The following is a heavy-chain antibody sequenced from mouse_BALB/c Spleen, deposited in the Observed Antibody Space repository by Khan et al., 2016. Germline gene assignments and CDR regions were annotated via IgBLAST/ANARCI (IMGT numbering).Heavy chain of an antibody. Sequence: EVQLQESGPGLVKPSQSLSLTCSVTGYSITSGYYWNWIRQFPGNQLEWMGYISYDGSNNYNPSLKNRISITRDTSKNQFFLKLNSVTTEDTATYYCARGGWLLPYYYAMDYWGQGTSVTVSS. J-gene: IGHJ4*01. D-gene: IGHD2-3*01. CDR2: ISYDGSN. CDR1: GYSITSGYY. V-gene: IGHV3-6*02. CDR3: ARGGWLLPYYYAMDY.